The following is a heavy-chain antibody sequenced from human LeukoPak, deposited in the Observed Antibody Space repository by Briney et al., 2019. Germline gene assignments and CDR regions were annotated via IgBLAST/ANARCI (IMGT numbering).Heavy chain of an antibody. J-gene: IGHJ3*02. CDR2: IIPIFGTA. CDR1: GGTFSSYA. CDR3: ARAVGRITMIVVAMGAFDI. V-gene: IGHV1-69*13. Sequence: SVKVSCKASGGTFSSYAISWVRQAPGQGLEWMGGIIPIFGTANYAQKFQGRVTITADESTSTAYMELSSLRSEDTAVYYCARAVGRITMIVVAMGAFDIWGQGTMVTVSS. D-gene: IGHD3-22*01.